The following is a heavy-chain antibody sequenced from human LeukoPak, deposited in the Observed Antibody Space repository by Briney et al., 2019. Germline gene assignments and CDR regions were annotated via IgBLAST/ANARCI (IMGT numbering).Heavy chain of an antibody. J-gene: IGHJ4*02. V-gene: IGHV3-23*01. Sequence: GGSLRLSCAASGFTFSSYAMSWVRQAPGKGLEWVSAISVSRCSTYYADSVKGRFTISRDDSKNTLYLQMNTLRAEDTAVYYCAKGQYGDYDYWGQGALVTVSS. D-gene: IGHD4-17*01. CDR2: ISVSRCST. CDR1: GFTFSSYA. CDR3: AKGQYGDYDY.